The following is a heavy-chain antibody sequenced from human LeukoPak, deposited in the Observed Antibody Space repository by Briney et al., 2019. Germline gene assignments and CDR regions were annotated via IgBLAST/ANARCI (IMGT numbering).Heavy chain of an antibody. CDR2: ISAYNGNT. CDR1: GYTFTSYG. CDR3: ARGWYYYDSSGYYSY. J-gene: IGHJ4*02. Sequence: ASVKVSCKASGYTFTSYGISWVRQAPGQGLEWMGWISAYNGNTNYAQKLQGRVTMTTDTSTSTAYMELRSLRSDDTAVYYCARGWYYYDSSGYYSYWGQGTLVTVSS. D-gene: IGHD3-22*01. V-gene: IGHV1-18*01.